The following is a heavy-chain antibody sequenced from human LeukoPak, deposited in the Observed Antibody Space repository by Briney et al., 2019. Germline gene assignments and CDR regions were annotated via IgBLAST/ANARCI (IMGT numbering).Heavy chain of an antibody. CDR2: ISTTSSTR. V-gene: IGHV3-48*01. CDR3: ARGVLPGRYYGSGSDY. CDR1: GFTFSRYR. J-gene: IGHJ4*02. Sequence: GGSLRLSCEASGFTFSRYRMKWVRQAPGKGLEGIAYISTTSSTRYYADSVKSRFTISRDNAKNSLYLQINSLRADDTAVYYCARGVLPGRYYGSGSDYWGQGTLVTVSS. D-gene: IGHD3-10*01.